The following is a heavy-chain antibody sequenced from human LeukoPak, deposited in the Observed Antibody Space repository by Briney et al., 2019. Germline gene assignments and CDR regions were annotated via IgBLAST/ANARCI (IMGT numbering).Heavy chain of an antibody. Sequence: ASVKVSCKASGGTFSSYAISWVRQAPVQGLEWMGRIIPILGIANYAQKFQGRVTITADKSTSTAYMELSSLRSEDTAVYYCARDRDYGDQEYYYGMDVWGQGTTVTVSS. J-gene: IGHJ6*02. V-gene: IGHV1-69*04. CDR1: GGTFSSYA. CDR2: IIPILGIA. D-gene: IGHD4-17*01. CDR3: ARDRDYGDQEYYYGMDV.